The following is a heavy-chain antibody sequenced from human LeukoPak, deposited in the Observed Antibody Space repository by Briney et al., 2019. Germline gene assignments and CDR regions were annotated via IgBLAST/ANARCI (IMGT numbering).Heavy chain of an antibody. CDR1: GGSISSSSYY. V-gene: IGHV4-39*01. D-gene: IGHD3-22*01. Sequence: PSETLSLTCTVSGGSISSSSYYWGWIRQPPGKGPEWIGSIYYSATTYYNPSLKSRVSISVDTSKNQFSLKLSSVSAADTAVYYCARSSGYLFDPWGQGTLVTVSS. J-gene: IGHJ5*02. CDR3: ARSSGYLFDP. CDR2: IYYSATT.